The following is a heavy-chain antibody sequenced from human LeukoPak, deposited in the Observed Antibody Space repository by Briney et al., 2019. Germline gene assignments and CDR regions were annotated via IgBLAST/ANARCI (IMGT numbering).Heavy chain of an antibody. CDR3: AKDLRLRLWSSD. Sequence: PGGSLRLSCAASGFTFSSYSMNWVRQAPGKGLEWVSYISSSSSTIYYADSVKGRFTISRDNSKNTLYLQMNSLRAEDTAVYYCAKDLRLRLWSSDWGQGTLVTVSS. V-gene: IGHV3-48*01. J-gene: IGHJ4*02. CDR1: GFTFSSYS. CDR2: ISSSSSTI. D-gene: IGHD3-10*01.